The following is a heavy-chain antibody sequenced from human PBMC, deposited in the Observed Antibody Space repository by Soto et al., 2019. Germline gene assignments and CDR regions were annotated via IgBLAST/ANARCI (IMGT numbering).Heavy chain of an antibody. D-gene: IGHD6-13*01. CDR1: GGTLSSYA. CDR2: IIPIFGTA. J-gene: IGHJ5*02. CDR3: ARDHGAAAARGFNGFDP. Sequence: GASVKVSCKASGGTLSSYAISWVRQAPGQGLEWMGGIIPIFGTANYAQKFQGRVTITADESTSTAYMELSSLRSEDTAVYYCARDHGAAAARGFNGFDPWGQGTLVTVSS. V-gene: IGHV1-69*13.